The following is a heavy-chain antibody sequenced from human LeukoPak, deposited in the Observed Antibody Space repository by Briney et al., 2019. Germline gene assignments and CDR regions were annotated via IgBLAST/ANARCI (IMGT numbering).Heavy chain of an antibody. V-gene: IGHV3-48*01. CDR2: ISSSSSTI. D-gene: IGHD6-6*01. Sequence: GGSLRLSCAASGFTFSSYSMNWVRQAPGKGLEWVSDISSSSSTIYYADSVKGRFTISRDNAKNSLYLQMNSLRPEDTAVYFCARDRHVPGLYYYYMDVWGKGTTVTVSS. CDR3: ARDRHVPGLYYYYMDV. CDR1: GFTFSSYS. J-gene: IGHJ6*03.